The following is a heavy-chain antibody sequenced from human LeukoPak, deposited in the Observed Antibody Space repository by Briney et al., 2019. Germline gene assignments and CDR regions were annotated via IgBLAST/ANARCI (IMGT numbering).Heavy chain of an antibody. CDR2: IKRKSDGGTT. CDR3: TTSVRVPATFDY. J-gene: IGHJ4*02. V-gene: IGHV3-15*01. CDR1: GFTFSNAW. Sequence: GGSLRLSCEASGFTFSNAWMNWVRQAPGKGLEWIGRIKRKSDGGTTEYAAPVKGRFTISRDDSKNTLYLQMSSLKIEDTAVYYCTTSVRVPATFDYCGQGTLVTVSS. D-gene: IGHD1-26*01.